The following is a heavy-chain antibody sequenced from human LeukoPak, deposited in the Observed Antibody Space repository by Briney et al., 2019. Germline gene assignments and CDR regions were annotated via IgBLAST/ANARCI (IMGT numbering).Heavy chain of an antibody. J-gene: IGHJ4*02. CDR3: SRDGSGSGDC. CDR2: IRGGGET. V-gene: IGHV3-69-1*01. Sequence: GGSLTLSCAASGFSFSDYAMSWVRQAPARGPEWVSSIRGGGETFYADSVKGRSTLSRDNAKNSVYLQMNSLRADDTAVYYCSRDGSGSGDCWGQGTLVTVSS. CDR1: GFSFSDYA. D-gene: IGHD2-15*01.